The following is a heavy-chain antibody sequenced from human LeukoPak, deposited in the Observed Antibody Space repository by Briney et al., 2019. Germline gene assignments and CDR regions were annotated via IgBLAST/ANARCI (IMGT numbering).Heavy chain of an antibody. Sequence: PGGSLRLSCAASGFTFSSYAMSWVRQAPGKGLEWVSAISGSGGSTYYADSVKGRFTISRDNSKNTLYLQMNSLRAEDTAVYYCARLSQVYSSGWYSVDYFDYWGQGTLVTVSS. J-gene: IGHJ4*02. CDR2: ISGSGGST. D-gene: IGHD6-19*01. CDR3: ARLSQVYSSGWYSVDYFDY. CDR1: GFTFSSYA. V-gene: IGHV3-23*01.